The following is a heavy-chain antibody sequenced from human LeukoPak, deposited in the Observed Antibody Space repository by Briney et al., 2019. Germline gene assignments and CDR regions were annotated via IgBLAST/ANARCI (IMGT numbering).Heavy chain of an antibody. CDR3: GKDGGQYSSGPEFDP. CDR2: ISGGGERT. CDR1: GIVFSRTA. D-gene: IGHD6-19*01. J-gene: IGHJ5*02. Sequence: GGSLRLSCTASGIVFSRTAMNWARPSPGRGLEWLSAISGGGERTFYVDSVRGRFTISRDNSKNMVYLQMNSLRVDDTAIYYCGKDGGQYSSGPEFDPRGQGDLVTVPS. V-gene: IGHV3-23*01.